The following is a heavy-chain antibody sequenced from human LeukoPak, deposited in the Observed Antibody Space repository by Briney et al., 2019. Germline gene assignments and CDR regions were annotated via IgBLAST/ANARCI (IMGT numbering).Heavy chain of an antibody. CDR2: ISSSGSTI. J-gene: IGHJ6*04. CDR1: GFTFSSYE. V-gene: IGHV3-48*03. CDR3: ARESQYGMDV. Sequence: PGGSLRLSCAAPGFTFSSYEMNWVRQAPGKGLEWVSYISSSGSTIYYADSVKGRFTISRDNAKNSLYLQMNSLRAEDTAVYYCARESQYGMDVWGKGTTVTVSS.